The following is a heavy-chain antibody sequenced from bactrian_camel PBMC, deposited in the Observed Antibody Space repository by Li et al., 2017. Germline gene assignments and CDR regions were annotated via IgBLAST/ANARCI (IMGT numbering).Heavy chain of an antibody. D-gene: IGHD2*01. V-gene: IGHV3S28*01. CDR3: AAARTSWGGCYTGIEYNY. CDR1: GYTYSGHC. CDR2: IATPGGTT. J-gene: IGHJ4*01. Sequence: QLVESGGGTVQAGGSLRLSCAFSGYTYSGHCMAWFRQAPGKEREGIATIATPGGTTYYADSVEGRFTVSPDNAKNTLYLQMNSLKPEDTAMYYCAAARTSWGGCYTGIEYNYWGQGTQVTVS.